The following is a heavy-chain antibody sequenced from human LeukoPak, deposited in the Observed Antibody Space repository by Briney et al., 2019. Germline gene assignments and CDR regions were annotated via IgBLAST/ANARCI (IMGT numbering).Heavy chain of an antibody. CDR3: ARDGVGGLDSFDY. Sequence: PSETQSLTCTVSGGSVSSGDYYWSWIRQPPGKGLEWIGYIYYSGSTYYNPSLKSRVTISVDTSKNQFSLKLSSVTAADTAVYYCARDGVGGLDSFDYWGQGTLVTVSS. D-gene: IGHD4-23*01. CDR1: GGSVSSGDYY. J-gene: IGHJ4*02. CDR2: IYYSGST. V-gene: IGHV4-30-4*01.